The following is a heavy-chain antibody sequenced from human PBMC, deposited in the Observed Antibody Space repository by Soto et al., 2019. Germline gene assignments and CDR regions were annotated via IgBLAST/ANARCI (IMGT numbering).Heavy chain of an antibody. V-gene: IGHV5-51*01. CDR1: GYTFTDYW. CDR3: ARQIYDSDTGPNFQYYFDS. Sequence: GESLKISCKGSGYTFTDYWIGWVRQLPGKGLEWMGIIYPGDSDTGYSPSFQGHVTITVDKSITTVFLQWSSLRASDTAMYYCARQIYDSDTGPNFQYYFDSWGQGTPVTVSS. J-gene: IGHJ4*02. CDR2: IYPGDSDT. D-gene: IGHD3-22*01.